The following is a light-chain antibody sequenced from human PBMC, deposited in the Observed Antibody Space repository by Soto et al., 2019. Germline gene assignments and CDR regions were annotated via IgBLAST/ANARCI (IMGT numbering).Light chain of an antibody. J-gene: IGKJ2*01. CDR2: PAS. Sequence: DIQLTQSPSFLSASVGDRVTVSCRASQDISTSLAWFQQKAGKVPQLLVYPASTLQDGVPSRFSGSGSGTYFTLTISSLQPDDFATYYCQQYNSYPSTFGQGTKLEIK. CDR3: QQYNSYPST. CDR1: QDISTS. V-gene: IGKV1-9*01.